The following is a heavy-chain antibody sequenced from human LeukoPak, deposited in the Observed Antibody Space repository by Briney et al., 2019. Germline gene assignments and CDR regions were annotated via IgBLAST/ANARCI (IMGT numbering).Heavy chain of an antibody. CDR3: ARGGEVGIAVAGVIYYYYYYGMDV. Sequence: ASVKVSCKASGYTFTSYYMHWVRQAPGQGLEWMGIINPSGGSTSYAQKFQGRVTMTRDTSTSTVYMELSSLRSEDTAVYYCARGGEVGIAVAGVIYYYYYYGMDVWGKGTTVTVSS. V-gene: IGHV1-46*01. CDR2: INPSGGST. CDR1: GYTFTSYY. J-gene: IGHJ6*04. D-gene: IGHD6-19*01.